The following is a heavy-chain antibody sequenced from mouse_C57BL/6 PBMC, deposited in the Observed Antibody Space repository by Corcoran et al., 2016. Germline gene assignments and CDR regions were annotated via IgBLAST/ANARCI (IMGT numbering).Heavy chain of an antibody. D-gene: IGHD1-1*01. Sequence: EVQLQQSGPELVKPGASVKISCKASGYTFTDYYMNWVKQSHGKCLEWIGDINPNNGGTSYNQKCKGKATLTVDKSSSTAYMELRSLTSEDSAVYYWARTLYYYGSSPLFDYWGQGTTLTVSS. CDR3: ARTLYYYGSSPLFDY. V-gene: IGHV1-26*01. J-gene: IGHJ2*01. CDR2: INPNNGGT. CDR1: GYTFTDYY.